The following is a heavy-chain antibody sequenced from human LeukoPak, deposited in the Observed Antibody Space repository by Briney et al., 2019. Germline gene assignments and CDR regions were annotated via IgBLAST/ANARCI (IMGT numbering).Heavy chain of an antibody. CDR3: ARQQAPWWLFDL. CDR2: IYPGDSDT. CDR1: GYSFTKYW. Sequence: GESLKISCKASGYSFTKYWIGWVRQMPGKGLEWMGIIYPGDSDTRYSPSFQGQVTISVDKSISTAYLQWRSLKASDTATYYCARQQAPWWLFDLWGRGMLVTVSS. V-gene: IGHV5-51*01. J-gene: IGHJ2*01. D-gene: IGHD2-8*02.